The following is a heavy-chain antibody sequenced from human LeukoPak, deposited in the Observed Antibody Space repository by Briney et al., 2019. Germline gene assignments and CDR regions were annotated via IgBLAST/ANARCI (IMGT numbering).Heavy chain of an antibody. CDR1: GFTFSSYA. D-gene: IGHD4-23*01. V-gene: IGHV3-23*01. Sequence: GGSLRLSCAASGFTFSSYAMSRVRQAPGKGLEWVSAISGSGGSTYYADSVKGRFTISRDNSKNTLYLQMNSLRAEDTAVYYCALGGLTGGGMDYWGQGTLVTVSS. CDR2: ISGSGGST. J-gene: IGHJ4*02. CDR3: ALGGLTGGGMDY.